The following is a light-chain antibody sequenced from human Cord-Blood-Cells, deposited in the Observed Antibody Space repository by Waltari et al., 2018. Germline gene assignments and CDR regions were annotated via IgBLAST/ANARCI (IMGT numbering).Light chain of an antibody. CDR2: DAS. Sequence: QITPSPSSLSASVGDRVPITCQASQDISNYLNWYQQKPGKAPKLLIYDASNLETGVPSRFSGSGSGTDFTFTISSLQPEDIATYYCQQYDNLPWTFGQGTKVEIK. CDR3: QQYDNLPWT. J-gene: IGKJ1*01. CDR1: QDISNY. V-gene: IGKV1-33*01.